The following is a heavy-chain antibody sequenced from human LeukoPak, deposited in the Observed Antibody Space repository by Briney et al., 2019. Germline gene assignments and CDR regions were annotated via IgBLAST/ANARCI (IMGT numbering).Heavy chain of an antibody. CDR2: ISGSGGST. CDR1: GFTFSSYA. D-gene: IGHD1-26*01. V-gene: IGHV3-23*01. Sequence: GGSLRLSCAASGFTFSSYAMSWVRQAPGKGLEWVSSISGSGGSTYYADSVKGRFTISRDNSKNTQYLQMNSLRAEDTAVYYCARVNSGSYYAFDYWGQGTLVTVSS. J-gene: IGHJ4*02. CDR3: ARVNSGSYYAFDY.